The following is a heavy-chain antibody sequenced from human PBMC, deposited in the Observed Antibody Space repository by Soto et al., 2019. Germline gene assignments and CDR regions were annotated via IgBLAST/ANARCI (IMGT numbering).Heavy chain of an antibody. CDR1: GFTFSSYG. V-gene: IGHV3-30*18. Sequence: GGSLRLSCAASGFTFSSYGMHWVRQAPGKGLEWVAVISYDGSNKYYADSVKGRFTISRDNSKNTLYLQMNSLRAEDTAVYYCAKGAQLWMDYYYYGMDVWGQGTTVTVSS. D-gene: IGHD5-18*01. CDR2: ISYDGSNK. J-gene: IGHJ6*02. CDR3: AKGAQLWMDYYYYGMDV.